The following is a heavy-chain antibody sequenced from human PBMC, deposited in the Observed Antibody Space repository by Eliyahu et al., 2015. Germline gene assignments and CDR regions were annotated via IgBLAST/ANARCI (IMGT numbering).Heavy chain of an antibody. D-gene: IGHD1-26*01. Sequence: QVQLQESGPGLVKPSETLSLTCXVPSGXXSRYXWSWIRQPPXKGLEWIGYIYYSGNTNYNPSLKSRITISIDMSKNQFSLKLNSVTAADTAVYYCATGGEVGATYAFDYWGQGTLVTVSS. V-gene: IGHV4-59*01. CDR3: ATGGEVGATYAFDY. CDR1: SGXXSRYX. J-gene: IGHJ4*02. CDR2: IYYSGNT.